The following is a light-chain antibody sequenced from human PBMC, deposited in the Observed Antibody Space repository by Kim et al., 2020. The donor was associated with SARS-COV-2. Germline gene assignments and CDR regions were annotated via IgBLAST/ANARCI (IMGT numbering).Light chain of an antibody. J-gene: IGLJ3*02. CDR3: HSRGSSGDHMV. V-gene: IGLV3-19*01. CDR2: GKS. CDR1: SLISHY. Sequence: SSELTQDPAVSVALGQTVRITCQGNSLISHYASWYQQKPGGAPVLVLYGKSDRPSGIPDRFSGSKSGDTVSLTISGAQAEDEADYYCHSRGSSGDHMVFGGGTKVTVL.